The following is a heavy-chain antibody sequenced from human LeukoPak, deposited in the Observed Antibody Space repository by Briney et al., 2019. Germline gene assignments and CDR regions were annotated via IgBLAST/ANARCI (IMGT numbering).Heavy chain of an antibody. CDR3: ARHATYYDFWSGYYTGYSLTSYDAFDI. D-gene: IGHD3-3*01. V-gene: IGHV4-39*01. J-gene: IGHJ3*02. CDR2: IYYSGST. Sequence: SETLSLTCTVSGVSSSSSYWSWIRQPPGKGLEWIGSIYYSGSTYYNPSLKSRVTISVDTSKNQFSLKLSSVTAADTAVYYCARHATYYDFWSGYYTGYSLTSYDAFDIWGQGTMVTVSS. CDR1: GVSSSSSY.